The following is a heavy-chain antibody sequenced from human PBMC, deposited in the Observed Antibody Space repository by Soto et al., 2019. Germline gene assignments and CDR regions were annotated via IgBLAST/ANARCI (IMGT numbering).Heavy chain of an antibody. Sequence: GGSLRLSCAASGFTFSSHAMSWVRQAPGKGLEWVSAISGSGGSTYYADSVKGRFTISRDNSKNTLYLQMNSLRAEDTAVYYCAKGSGQLERRDYYYMDVWGKGTTVTVSS. J-gene: IGHJ6*03. D-gene: IGHD1-1*01. V-gene: IGHV3-23*01. CDR1: GFTFSSHA. CDR2: ISGSGGST. CDR3: AKGSGQLERRDYYYMDV.